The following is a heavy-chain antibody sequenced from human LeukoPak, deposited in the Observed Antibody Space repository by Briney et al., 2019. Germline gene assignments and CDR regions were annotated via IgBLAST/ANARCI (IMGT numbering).Heavy chain of an antibody. CDR1: GFTFSRWS. CDR3: ANDLQWLVEY. Sequence: GGSLRLSCTVSGFTFSRWSMHWIRQAPGKGLEWVAIISSDGSKIYYADSLEGRFTISRGNSKDTLYLQMNNLRPEDTAIYYCANDLQWLVEYWGQGTLVTVAS. J-gene: IGHJ4*02. V-gene: IGHV3-30*18. D-gene: IGHD6-19*01. CDR2: ISSDGSKI.